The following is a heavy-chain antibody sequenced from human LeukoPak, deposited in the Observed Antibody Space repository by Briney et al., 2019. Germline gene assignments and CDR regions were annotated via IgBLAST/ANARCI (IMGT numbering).Heavy chain of an antibody. CDR2: ISGDGGST. J-gene: IGHJ4*02. D-gene: IGHD3-10*01. V-gene: IGHV3-43*02. CDR3: AKGLDYYGSGRYN. CDR1: GFTFEDYA. Sequence: SGGSLRLFCAASGFTFEDYAMHGVRQAPGEGLEWLSLISGDGGSTYYADSVKGRFTISRDNSKNSLYLQMNSLRTEDTALYYCAKGLDYYGSGRYNWGQGTLVTVSS.